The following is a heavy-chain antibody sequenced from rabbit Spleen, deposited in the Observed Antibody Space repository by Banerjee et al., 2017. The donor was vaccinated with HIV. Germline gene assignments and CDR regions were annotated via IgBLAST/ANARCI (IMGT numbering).Heavy chain of an antibody. CDR2: IDSGSSGFT. J-gene: IGHJ6*01. Sequence: QSLEESGGDLVKPGASLTLTCIASGVSFSGNSYMCWVRQAPGKGLEWIACIDSGSSGFTYFASWAKGRYTLSKISSTTVTLEMTSLTAADTATYFCARDLTDVIGWNFGWWGPGTLVTVS. D-gene: IGHD4-1*01. V-gene: IGHV1S40*01. CDR3: ARDLTDVIGWNFGW. CDR1: GVSFSGNSY.